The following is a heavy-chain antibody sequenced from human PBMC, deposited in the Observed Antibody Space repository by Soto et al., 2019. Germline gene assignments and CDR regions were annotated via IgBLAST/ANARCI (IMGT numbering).Heavy chain of an antibody. CDR3: ARGRGYSSSSGDAFDI. D-gene: IGHD6-6*01. J-gene: IGHJ3*02. V-gene: IGHV1-8*01. Sequence: QVQLVQSGAEVKKPGASVKVSCKASGYTFTSYDINWVRQATGHGLEWMGWMNPNSGNTGYAQKFQGRVTMTRNTSISTAYMELSSLRSEDTAVYYCARGRGYSSSSGDAFDIWGQGTMVTVSS. CDR2: MNPNSGNT. CDR1: GYTFTSYD.